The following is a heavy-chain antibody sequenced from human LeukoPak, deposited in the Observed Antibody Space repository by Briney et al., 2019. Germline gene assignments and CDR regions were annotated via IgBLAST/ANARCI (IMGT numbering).Heavy chain of an antibody. V-gene: IGHV4-38-2*02. CDR3: ARDRRDGYNRVIDY. D-gene: IGHD5-24*01. CDR1: GYSISSGYY. Sequence: SETLSFTCTVSGYSISSGYYWGWIRQPPGKGLEWIGSIYHSGSTYYNPSLKSRVTISVDTSKNQFSLKLSSVTAADTAVYYCARDRRDGYNRVIDYWGQGTLVTVSS. CDR2: IYHSGST. J-gene: IGHJ4*02.